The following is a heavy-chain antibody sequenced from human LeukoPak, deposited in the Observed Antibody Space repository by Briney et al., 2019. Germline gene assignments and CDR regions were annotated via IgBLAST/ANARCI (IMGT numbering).Heavy chain of an antibody. CDR2: ISYDGSNK. V-gene: IGHV3-30-3*01. CDR1: GFTFSSYA. Sequence: GGSLRLSCAASGFTFSSYAMHWVRQAPGKGLEWVAVISYDGSNKYHADSVNGRFTISRDNSKNTLYLQMNSLRADDTAVYYCARGSHDFWSGYYCWGQGTLVTVSS. D-gene: IGHD3-3*01. CDR3: ARGSHDFWSGYYC. J-gene: IGHJ4*02.